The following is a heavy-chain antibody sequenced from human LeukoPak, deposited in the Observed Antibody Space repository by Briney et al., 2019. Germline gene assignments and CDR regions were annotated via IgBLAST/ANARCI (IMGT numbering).Heavy chain of an antibody. CDR2: IIPIFGTA. CDR3: AAPGYSSGWDAFDI. D-gene: IGHD6-19*01. CDR1: GGTFSSYA. Sequence: SVKVSCKASGGTFSSYANSWVRQAPGQGLEWMGGIIPIFGTANYAQKFQGRVTITTDESTSTAYMELSSLRSEDTAVYYCAAPGYSSGWDAFDIWGQGTMVTVSS. J-gene: IGHJ3*02. V-gene: IGHV1-69*05.